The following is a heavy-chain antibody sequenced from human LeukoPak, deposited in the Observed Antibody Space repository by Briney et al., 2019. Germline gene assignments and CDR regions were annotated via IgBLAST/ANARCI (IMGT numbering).Heavy chain of an antibody. CDR2: ISGSGGSS. V-gene: IGHV3-23*01. Sequence: GGSLRLSCAASGFTFSSYGMHWVRQAPGKGLEWVSAISGSGGSSYYANSVKGRFTISRDNSKNTLYLQMNTLRAEDTAVYYCAKPYYYDSSGNYLGYYYPYAMDVWGQGTTVTVSS. J-gene: IGHJ6*02. CDR1: GFTFSSYG. CDR3: AKPYYYDSSGNYLGYYYPYAMDV. D-gene: IGHD3-22*01.